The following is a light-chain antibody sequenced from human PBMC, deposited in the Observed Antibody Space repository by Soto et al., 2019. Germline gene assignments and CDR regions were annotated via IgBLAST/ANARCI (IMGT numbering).Light chain of an antibody. CDR3: QQSYKTPWT. CDR1: QSINNY. J-gene: IGKJ1*01. CDR2: AAS. V-gene: IGKV1-39*01. Sequence: DIQMTQSPSSLSASIGDRVTITCRASQSINNYLHWYQQKPGKAPKVMIYAASTLQSGVPSRFSGSGSGTDFTLIISSLQPEDFATYHCQQSYKTPWTFGQGTKVEIK.